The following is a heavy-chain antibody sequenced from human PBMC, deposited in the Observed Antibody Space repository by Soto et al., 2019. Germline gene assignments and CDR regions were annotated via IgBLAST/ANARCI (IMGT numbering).Heavy chain of an antibody. CDR3: ARDGLSGSYSVGWFDP. CDR1: GFTFSSYA. J-gene: IGHJ5*02. D-gene: IGHD1-26*01. CDR2: ISYDGSNK. V-gene: IGHV3-30-3*01. Sequence: QVQLVESGGGVVQPGRSLRLSCAASGFTFSSYAMHWVRQAPGKGLEWVAVISYDGSNKYYADSVKGRFTISRDNSKNTLYLQMHSLRAEDTAVYYCARDGLSGSYSVGWFDPWGQGTLVTVSS.